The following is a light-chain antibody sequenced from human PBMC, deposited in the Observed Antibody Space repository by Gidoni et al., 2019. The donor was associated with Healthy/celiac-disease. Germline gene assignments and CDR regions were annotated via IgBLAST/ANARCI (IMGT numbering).Light chain of an antibody. Sequence: DIQMTQSPSSLSASVGDRVTITCRASQSISSYLNWCQQKPGNAPKLLIYAASSLQSGVPSRFSGSGSGTDFTLTISSLQPEDFATYYCQQRYSTPQTFXQXTKVEIK. CDR3: QQRYSTPQT. CDR2: AAS. V-gene: IGKV1-39*01. J-gene: IGKJ1*01. CDR1: QSISSY.